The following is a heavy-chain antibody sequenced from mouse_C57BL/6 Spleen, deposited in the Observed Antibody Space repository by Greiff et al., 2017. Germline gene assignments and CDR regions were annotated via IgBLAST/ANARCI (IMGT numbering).Heavy chain of an antibody. CDR1: GYTFTSYW. V-gene: IGHV1-50*01. D-gene: IGHD4-1*01. Sequence: VQLQQPGAELVKPGASVKLSCKASGYTFTSYWMQWVKQRPGQGLEWIGEIDPSDSYTNSNQKFKGKATLTVDTSTSTAYMQLSSLTSEDSAVYYCARSPSGTGAWFAYWGQGTLVTVSA. J-gene: IGHJ3*01. CDR2: IDPSDSYT. CDR3: ARSPSGTGAWFAY.